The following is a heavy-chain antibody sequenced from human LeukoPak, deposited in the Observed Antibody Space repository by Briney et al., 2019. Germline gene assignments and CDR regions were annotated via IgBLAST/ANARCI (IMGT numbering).Heavy chain of an antibody. Sequence: GGSLRLSCAASGFTVSSNYMSWVRQAPGKGLEWVAVIWYDGSHQYYVDSVKGRFTISRDNSKNTLYLQMNSLRAEDTGVYYCAMPTSPFYYYGMDVWGQGTTVTVSS. D-gene: IGHD6-6*01. CDR1: GFTVSSNY. V-gene: IGHV3-33*08. J-gene: IGHJ6*02. CDR2: IWYDGSHQ. CDR3: AMPTSPFYYYGMDV.